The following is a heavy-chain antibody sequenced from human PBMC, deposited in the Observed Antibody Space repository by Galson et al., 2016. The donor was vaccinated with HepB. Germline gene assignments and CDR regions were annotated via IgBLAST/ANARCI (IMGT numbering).Heavy chain of an antibody. J-gene: IGHJ4*01. CDR2: MYYGGST. CDR3: ASRSLLGRGYYFDY. Sequence: SETLSLTCSVSGGSLTGTNYYWGWIRQPPGKALEWIGTMYYGGSTHYNPFLERRVTISVDKSRNQFSLMLTSVTAADTAVFFCASRSLLGRGYYFDYWGHGTLVAVSS. CDR1: GGSLTGTNYY. D-gene: IGHD2-15*01. V-gene: IGHV4-39*01.